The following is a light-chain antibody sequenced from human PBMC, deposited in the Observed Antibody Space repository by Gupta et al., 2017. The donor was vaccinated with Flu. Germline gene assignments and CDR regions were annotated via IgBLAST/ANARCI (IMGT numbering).Light chain of an antibody. CDR3: MQYLQTPQT. V-gene: IGKV2-28*01. Sequence: VTPGEPASNYCRAIQLLWHNNGYKYLDWYPQKPGQAPQLRIYLDSRRAYGVPDRFSGSGSGTDFTLKISRVEAEDVGFYYRMQYLQTPQTFGHGTKVDIK. J-gene: IGKJ3*01. CDR1: QLLWHNNGYKY. CDR2: LDS.